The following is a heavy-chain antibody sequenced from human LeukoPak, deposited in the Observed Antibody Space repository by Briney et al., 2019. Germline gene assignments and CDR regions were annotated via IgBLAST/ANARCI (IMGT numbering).Heavy chain of an antibody. V-gene: IGHV3-48*04. CDR3: AKDLHYGSADY. D-gene: IGHD3-10*01. J-gene: IGHJ4*02. CDR2: ISSSGSSI. Sequence: GGSLRLSCAASDFNFITYAMSWIRQAPGKGLECVSYISSSGSSIYYADSVKGRFTISRDNAKNTLYLQMNSLRAEDTAVYYCAKDLHYGSADYWGQGTLVTVSS. CDR1: DFNFITYA.